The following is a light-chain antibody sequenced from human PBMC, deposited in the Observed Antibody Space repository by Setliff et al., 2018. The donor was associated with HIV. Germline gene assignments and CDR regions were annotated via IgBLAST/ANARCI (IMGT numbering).Light chain of an antibody. CDR2: DVS. CDR3: SSYTSSTPLYV. CDR1: FSDVGNYNY. Sequence: QSALTQPASVSGSPGQSITISCTGTFSDVGNYNYVSWYQQHPGKAPKLMISDVSNGPSGVSNRFSGSKSGNTASLTISGLQAEDEADYYCSSYTSSTPLYVFGTGTKVTVL. V-gene: IGLV2-14*03. J-gene: IGLJ1*01.